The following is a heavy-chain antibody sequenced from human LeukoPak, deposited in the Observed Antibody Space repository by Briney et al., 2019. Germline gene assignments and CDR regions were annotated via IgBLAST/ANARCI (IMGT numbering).Heavy chain of an antibody. Sequence: ASVKVSCKASGYTFTGYYMHWVRQAPGQGLEWMGWISAYNGNTNYAQKLQGRVTMTTDTSTSTAYMELRSLRSDDTAVYYCARALRGDYGDYPDAFDIWGQGTMVTVSS. CDR1: GYTFTGYY. V-gene: IGHV1-18*04. J-gene: IGHJ3*02. CDR2: ISAYNGNT. D-gene: IGHD4-17*01. CDR3: ARALRGDYGDYPDAFDI.